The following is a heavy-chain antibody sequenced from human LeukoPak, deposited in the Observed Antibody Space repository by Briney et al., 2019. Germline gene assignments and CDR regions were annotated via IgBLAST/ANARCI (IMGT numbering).Heavy chain of an antibody. CDR2: ISAYNGNT. J-gene: IGHJ4*02. CDR3: ARDRWIAVAGTLDY. Sequence: ASVKVSCKASGYTFTSYGISWVRQAPGQGLEWMGWISAYNGNTNYAQKLQGRVTMTTDTSTSTAYMELRSLRSDDTAVYYCARDRWIAVAGTLDYWGQGTLVTASS. V-gene: IGHV1-18*01. CDR1: GYTFTSYG. D-gene: IGHD6-19*01.